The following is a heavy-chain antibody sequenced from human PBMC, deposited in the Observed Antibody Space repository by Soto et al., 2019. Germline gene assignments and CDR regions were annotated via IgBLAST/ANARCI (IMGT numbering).Heavy chain of an antibody. Sequence: PSETLSLTCTVSGGSISSSNYYWGWIRQPPGKGLEWIGSLYYSGRTFYNPSLKSRVTISVDTSKNQFSLKLSSVTAADTAVYFCARHLGGCGSDCFPSRFDPWGQGALVTVSS. CDR3: ARHLGGCGSDCFPSRFDP. CDR1: GGSISSSNYY. CDR2: LYYSGRT. J-gene: IGHJ5*02. V-gene: IGHV4-39*01. D-gene: IGHD2-21*02.